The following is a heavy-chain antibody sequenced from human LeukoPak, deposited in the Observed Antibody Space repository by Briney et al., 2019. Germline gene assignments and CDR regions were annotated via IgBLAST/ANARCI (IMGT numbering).Heavy chain of an antibody. CDR2: INQDGSKK. Sequence: EGSLRLSCAASGFTFSSHWMNWVRQAPGKGLEWVANINQDGSKKNYVDSVKGRFTISRDNAKNSLYLQMNSLRAEDTALYYCARDPDQIDGANFDYWGQGTLVTVSS. V-gene: IGHV3-7*01. CDR3: ARDPDQIDGANFDY. CDR1: GFTFSSHW. J-gene: IGHJ4*02. D-gene: IGHD2-8*01.